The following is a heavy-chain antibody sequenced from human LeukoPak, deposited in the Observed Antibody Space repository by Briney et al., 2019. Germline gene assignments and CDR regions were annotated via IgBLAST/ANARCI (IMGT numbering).Heavy chain of an antibody. CDR3: ARETVVTPPDY. V-gene: IGHV4-38-2*02. D-gene: IGHD4-23*01. CDR2: IYHSGST. J-gene: IGHJ4*02. CDR1: GCSISSGYY. Sequence: SETLSLTCTVSGCSISSGYYWGWIRQPPGKGLEWIGSIYHSGSTNYNPPLKSRVTISVDTSKNQFSLKLSSVTAADTAVYYCARETVVTPPDYWGQGTLVTVSS.